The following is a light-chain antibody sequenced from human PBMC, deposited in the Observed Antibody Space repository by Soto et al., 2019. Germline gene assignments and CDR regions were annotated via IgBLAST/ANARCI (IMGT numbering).Light chain of an antibody. CDR1: LTISDSY. CDR2: GAS. Sequence: EIVLTNSPGTLSLXPGERAALSXRASLTISDSYLAWYQQKAGQAPRLVIYGASNRATGIPDRFSASGSGTDFTLTISRLEPEDFAVYYCQQYSVSPLTFGQGTKVDI. J-gene: IGKJ1*01. CDR3: QQYSVSPLT. V-gene: IGKV3-20*01.